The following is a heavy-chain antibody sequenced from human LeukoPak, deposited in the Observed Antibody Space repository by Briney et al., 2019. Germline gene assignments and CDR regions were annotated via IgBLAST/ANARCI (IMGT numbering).Heavy chain of an antibody. J-gene: IGHJ4*02. D-gene: IGHD3-22*01. CDR2: ISSSSSYI. CDR3: ARVKSSYYYDSSGYYYSDY. Sequence: GGSLRLSCAASGFTFSSYSMNWVRQAPGKGLEWVSSISSSSSYIYYADSVKGRFTISRDNAKNSLYLQMNSLRAEDTAVYYCARVKSSYYYDSSGYYYSDYWGQGILVTVSS. CDR1: GFTFSSYS. V-gene: IGHV3-21*01.